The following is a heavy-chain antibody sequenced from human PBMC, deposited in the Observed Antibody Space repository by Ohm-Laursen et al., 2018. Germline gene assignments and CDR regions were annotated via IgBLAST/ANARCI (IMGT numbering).Heavy chain of an antibody. CDR2: ISGSGGTT. Sequence: GSLRLSCTASGFTFGSSAMSWVRQAPGKGLEWVSTISGSGGTTFYADSVKGRFTISRDNSKNTLSLQMNSLRAEDTAVYYCANRYCTSTSCHTGDYYGMDVWGQGTTVTVSS. CDR1: GFTFGSSA. CDR3: ANRYCTSTSCHTGDYYGMDV. J-gene: IGHJ6*02. D-gene: IGHD2-2*01. V-gene: IGHV3-23*01.